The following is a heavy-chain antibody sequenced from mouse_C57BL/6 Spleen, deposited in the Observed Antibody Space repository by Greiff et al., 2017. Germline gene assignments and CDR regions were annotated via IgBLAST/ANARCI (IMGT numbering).Heavy chain of an antibody. D-gene: IGHD1-1*01. CDR3: AREEYYGSGAY. CDR2: ISDGGSYT. J-gene: IGHJ3*01. V-gene: IGHV5-4*01. Sequence: EVKLVESGGGLVKPGGSLKLSCAASGFTFSSYAMSWVRQTPEKRLEWVATISDGGSYTYYPDNVKGRFTISRDNAKNNLYLQMSHLKSEDTAMYYCAREEYYGSGAYWGQGTLVTVSA. CDR1: GFTFSSYA.